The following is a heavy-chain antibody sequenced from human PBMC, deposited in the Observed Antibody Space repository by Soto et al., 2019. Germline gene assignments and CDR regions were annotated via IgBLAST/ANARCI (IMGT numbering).Heavy chain of an antibody. CDR2: IWYDGSNK. J-gene: IGHJ4*02. V-gene: IGHV3-33*01. D-gene: IGHD2-21*02. CDR1: GFTFSSYG. CDR3: ASDRKSYCRGDCYSLHY. Sequence: GGSLRLSCAASGFTFSSYGMHWVRQAPGKGLEWVAVIWYDGSNKYYADSVKGRFTISRDNSKNTLYLQMNSLRAEDTAVYYCASDRKSYCRGDCYSLHYWDQGTLVTGSS.